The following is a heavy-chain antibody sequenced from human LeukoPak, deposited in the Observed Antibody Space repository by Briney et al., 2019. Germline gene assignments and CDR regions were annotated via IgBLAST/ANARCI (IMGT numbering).Heavy chain of an antibody. Sequence: GGSLRLSCAASGFIFGNYAMNWVRQAPGKGLEWVSYISSSGSTIFYADSAKGRFTISRDNAKNSLYLQMNSLRAEDTAVYYCARATYYYDSSGYWVFDFWGQGTLVTVSS. V-gene: IGHV3-48*03. J-gene: IGHJ4*02. CDR2: ISSSGSTI. CDR1: GFIFGNYA. D-gene: IGHD3-22*01. CDR3: ARATYYYDSSGYWVFDF.